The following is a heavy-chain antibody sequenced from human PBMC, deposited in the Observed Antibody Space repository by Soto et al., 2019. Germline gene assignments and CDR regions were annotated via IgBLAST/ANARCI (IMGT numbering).Heavy chain of an antibody. D-gene: IGHD1-20*01. CDR3: AHRRGGYNWDDGDFDY. Sequence: QITLKESGPTLVKPTQTLTLTRTFSGFSLSTSGVGVGWIRQPPGKALESLALIYWDNDRRYNPALKSRLAITKDTSKNQVVLTMTNVDPVDTATYYCAHRRGGYNWDDGDFDYWGPGTLVTVSS. CDR1: GFSLSTSGVG. V-gene: IGHV2-5*02. J-gene: IGHJ4*02. CDR2: IYWDNDR.